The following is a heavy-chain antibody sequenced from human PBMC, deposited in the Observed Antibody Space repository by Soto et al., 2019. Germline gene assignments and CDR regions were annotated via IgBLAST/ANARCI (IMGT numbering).Heavy chain of an antibody. D-gene: IGHD4-17*01. CDR2: ISGTSTYT. J-gene: IGHJ6*02. CDR1: GFRFTDYY. CDR3: ARGGYGDGYYFGMDV. Sequence: GSLRLSCAASGFRFTDYYMSWIRQAPGKGLEWVSYISGTSTYTSSADSVKGRFTISRDNAKNSLSLQMNSLSAEDTAVYYCARGGYGDGYYFGMDVWGQGTTVTVSS. V-gene: IGHV3-11*06.